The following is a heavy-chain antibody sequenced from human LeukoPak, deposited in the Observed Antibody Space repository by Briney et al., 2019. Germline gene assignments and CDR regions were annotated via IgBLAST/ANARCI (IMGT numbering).Heavy chain of an antibody. CDR3: ARDSRVTYYDFWSGYLNWFDP. D-gene: IGHD3-3*01. V-gene: IGHV3-48*04. Sequence: PGGSLRLSCAASGFTFSSYNMNWVRQAPGKGLEWVSYISSSGSTIYYADSVKGRFTISRDNAKNSLYLQMNSLRAEDTAVYYCARDSRVTYYDFWSGYLNWFDPWGQGTLVTVSS. CDR2: ISSSGSTI. J-gene: IGHJ5*02. CDR1: GFTFSSYN.